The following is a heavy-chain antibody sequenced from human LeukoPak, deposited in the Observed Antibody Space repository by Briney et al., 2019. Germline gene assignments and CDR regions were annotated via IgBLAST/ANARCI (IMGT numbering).Heavy chain of an antibody. CDR1: GGSFNGYY. J-gene: IGHJ6*03. D-gene: IGHD2-15*01. Sequence: SETLSLTCAVYGGSFNGYYWSWIRQPPGKGLEWIGEITHSGSTNYNPSLKSRVTISVDMSNNQFSLKLSSVTAADTAVYYCVRGNYCSGGSCYHYYYYYMDVSGKGTTVTVSS. CDR2: ITHSGST. V-gene: IGHV4-34*01. CDR3: VRGNYCSGGSCYHYYYYYMDV.